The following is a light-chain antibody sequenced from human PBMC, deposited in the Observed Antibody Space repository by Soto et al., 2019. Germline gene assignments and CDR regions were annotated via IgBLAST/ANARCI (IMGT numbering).Light chain of an antibody. CDR1: PSVTNH. CDR2: GAS. V-gene: IGKV3-15*01. CDR3: QQYHHWRPIT. Sequence: LVLTQSPATLSLSPGERASLSCRASPSVTNHFAWYQQKPGQAHRLLISGASTRVTGIPARFSGSGSGTEFTLTISTLQSEDFAVYYCQQYHHWRPITFGQGTRLEI. J-gene: IGKJ5*01.